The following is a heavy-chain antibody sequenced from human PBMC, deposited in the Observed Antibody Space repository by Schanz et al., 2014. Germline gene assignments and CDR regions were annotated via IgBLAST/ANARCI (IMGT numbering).Heavy chain of an antibody. J-gene: IGHJ6*03. CDR2: INAGNGNI. V-gene: IGHV1-3*01. D-gene: IGHD3-22*01. CDR3: ANDHDLRAVYDTMDS. CDR1: GDTFTTYR. Sequence: KASGDTFTTYRIHWVRQAPGQGLEWMGWINAGNGNIKLSQNFQGRVTLTRDTSASTAYMEMNRLRVEDTALYICANDHDLRAVYDTMDSRGKG.